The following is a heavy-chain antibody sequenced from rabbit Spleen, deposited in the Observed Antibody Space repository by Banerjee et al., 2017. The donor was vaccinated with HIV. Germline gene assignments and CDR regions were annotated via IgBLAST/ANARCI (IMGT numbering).Heavy chain of an antibody. CDR3: ARDSSSSFSSYGMDL. CDR2: IYTGNGRT. Sequence: QQLEESGGGLVKPGASLTLTCTASGFSFSSSYDMCWVRQAPGKGLEWIGCIYTGNGRTYYASWAKGRFTISKTSSTTVTLQMTSLTAADTATYFCARDSSSSFSSYGMDLWGPGTLVTVS. V-gene: IGHV1S40*01. D-gene: IGHD1-1*01. J-gene: IGHJ6*01. CDR1: GFSFSSSYD.